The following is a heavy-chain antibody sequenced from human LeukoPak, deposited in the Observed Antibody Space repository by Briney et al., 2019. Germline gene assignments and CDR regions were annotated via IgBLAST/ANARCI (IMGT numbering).Heavy chain of an antibody. CDR1: GGSISGYY. J-gene: IGHJ4*02. D-gene: IGHD5-12*01. CDR3: ARGLRLGIIDY. CDR2: INHSGST. V-gene: IGHV4-34*01. Sequence: SETLSLTCAVYGGSISGYYWSWIRQPPGKGLEWIGEINHSGSTNYNPSLKSRVTISVDTSKNQFSLKLSSVTAADTAVYYCARGLRLGIIDYWGQGTLVTVSS.